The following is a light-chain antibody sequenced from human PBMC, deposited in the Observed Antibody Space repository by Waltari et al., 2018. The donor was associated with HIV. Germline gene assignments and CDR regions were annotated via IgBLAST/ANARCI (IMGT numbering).Light chain of an antibody. CDR1: QSVFYSSNNKNY. V-gene: IGKV4-1*01. J-gene: IGKJ3*01. Sequence: DIVMTQSPDSLAVSLGERATINCKSSQSVFYSSNNKNYLAWYQQKPGQPPKLLIYWASTRESGVPDRISGSGSGTDFTLTIRSLQAEDVAVYCCQQYFSIPLTFGPGTRLDIK. CDR2: WAS. CDR3: QQYFSIPLT.